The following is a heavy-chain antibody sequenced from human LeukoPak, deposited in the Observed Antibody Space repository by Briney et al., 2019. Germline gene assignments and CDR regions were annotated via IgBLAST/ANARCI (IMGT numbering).Heavy chain of an antibody. Sequence: GGSLRLSCAASGFTFSNYGMHWVRPAPGKGLEWVAFTRFDGSIKYYADSVKGRFTISRDNSKNTLYLQMSSLRAEDTAVFYCAKDSIQGDTALDYWGQGTPVTVSS. CDR1: GFTFSNYG. CDR2: TRFDGSIK. CDR3: AKDSIQGDTALDY. D-gene: IGHD5-18*01. J-gene: IGHJ4*02. V-gene: IGHV3-30*02.